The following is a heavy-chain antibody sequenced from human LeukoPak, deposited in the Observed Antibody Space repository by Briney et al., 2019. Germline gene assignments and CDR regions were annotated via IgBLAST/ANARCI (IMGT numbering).Heavy chain of an antibody. D-gene: IGHD3-10*01. CDR1: GVSFSGYY. J-gene: IGHJ4*02. CDR2: INHSGST. CDR3: ARSEYYYGSGSYYSDY. V-gene: IGHV4-34*01. Sequence: SETLSLTCAGYGVSFSGYYWSWIRQPPGKGLEWIGEINHSGSTNYNPSLKSRVTISVDTSKNQFSLKLSSVTAADTAVYYCARSEYYYGSGSYYSDYWGQGTLVTVSS.